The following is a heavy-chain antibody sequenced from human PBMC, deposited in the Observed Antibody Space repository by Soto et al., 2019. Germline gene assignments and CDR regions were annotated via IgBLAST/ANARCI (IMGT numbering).Heavy chain of an antibody. J-gene: IGHJ5*02. D-gene: IGHD2-2*01. CDR2: ISYDGSNK. Sequence: QVQLVESGGGVVQPGRSLRLSCAASGFTFSSYAMHWVRQAPGKGLEWVAVISYDGSNKYYADSVKGRFTISRDNSKNTLYLQMNSLRAEDTAVYYCARDLINCISTSCPASFDPWGQGTLVTVSS. V-gene: IGHV3-30-3*01. CDR1: GFTFSSYA. CDR3: ARDLINCISTSCPASFDP.